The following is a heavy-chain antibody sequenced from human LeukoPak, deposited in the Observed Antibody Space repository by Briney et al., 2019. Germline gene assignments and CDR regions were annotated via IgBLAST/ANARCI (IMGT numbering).Heavy chain of an antibody. CDR2: IKHSGST. CDR1: GGSFSGYY. D-gene: IGHD3-10*01. V-gene: IGHV4-34*01. CDR3: ARGRGLTF. J-gene: IGHJ4*02. Sequence: SETLSLTCAVYGGSFSGYYWSWIRQPPGKGLEWIGEIKHSGSTNYNPSLKSRVTISVDTSKNQFSLKLSSVTAADTAVYYCARGRGLTFWGQGTLVTVSS.